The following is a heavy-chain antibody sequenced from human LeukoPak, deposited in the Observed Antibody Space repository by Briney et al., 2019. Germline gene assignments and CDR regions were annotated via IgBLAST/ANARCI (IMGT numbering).Heavy chain of an antibody. CDR2: IYSGGST. D-gene: IGHD3-3*01. J-gene: IGHJ3*02. CDR1: GFTVSSNY. Sequence: GGSLRLSCAASGFTVSSNYMSWVRQAPGKGLEWVSVIYSGGSTYYADSVKGRFTISRDNSKNTLYLKMNSLRAEDTAVYYCAREKLGITIFGVAQYGDAFDIWGQGTMVTVSS. CDR3: AREKLGITIFGVAQYGDAFDI. V-gene: IGHV3-66*02.